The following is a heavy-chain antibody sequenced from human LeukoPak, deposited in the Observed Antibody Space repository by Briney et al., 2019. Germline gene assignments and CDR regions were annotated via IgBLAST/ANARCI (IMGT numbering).Heavy chain of an antibody. CDR2: ISSNGGST. D-gene: IGHD5-12*01. J-gene: IGHJ4*02. V-gene: IGHV3-64*01. CDR3: ARDHIVAMCWS. CDR1: GFTFSSYA. Sequence: HPGGSLRLSCAASGFTFSSYAMHWVRQAPGKGLEYVSAISSNGGSTYYANSVKGRFTISRDNSKNTLYLQMGSLRAEDMAVYYCARDHIVAMCWSWGQGTLVTVSS.